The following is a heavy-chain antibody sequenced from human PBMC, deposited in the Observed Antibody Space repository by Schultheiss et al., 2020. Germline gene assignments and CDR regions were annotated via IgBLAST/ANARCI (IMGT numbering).Heavy chain of an antibody. V-gene: IGHV3-33*08. CDR2: IWYDGSNK. CDR1: GFTFSSYG. J-gene: IGHJ4*02. Sequence: GESLKISCAASGFTFSSYGMHWVRQAPGKGLEWVAVIWYDGSNKYYADSMKGRFTISRDNAKNSLYLQMHSLRAEDTAVYYCARDPILAVAGPYYFDYWGQGSLVTVSS. CDR3: ARDPILAVAGPYYFDY. D-gene: IGHD6-19*01.